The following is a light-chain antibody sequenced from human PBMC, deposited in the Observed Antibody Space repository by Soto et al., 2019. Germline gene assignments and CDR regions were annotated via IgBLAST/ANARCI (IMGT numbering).Light chain of an antibody. CDR3: QKRSNWPIN. V-gene: IGKV3-11*01. CDR1: QSVSSY. Sequence: EIVLTQSPATLSLSPGERATLSCRASQSVSSYLAWYQQKPGQAPRLLIYDASNRATGIPARFSGSGSGTDFTLTISSLEPEDFAVYYCQKRSNWPINFGQGTQREIK. J-gene: IGKJ5*01. CDR2: DAS.